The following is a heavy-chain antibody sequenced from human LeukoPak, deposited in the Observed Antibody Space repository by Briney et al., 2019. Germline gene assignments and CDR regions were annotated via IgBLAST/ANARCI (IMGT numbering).Heavy chain of an antibody. V-gene: IGHV1-2*02. J-gene: IGHJ6*03. D-gene: IGHD4-17*01. CDR3: AREDSTVTSDYYYYYMDV. CDR1: GYTFTSYG. Sequence: GASVKVSCKASGYTFTSYGISWVRQAPGQGLEWMGWINPNSGGTNYAQKFQGRVTMTRDTSISTAYMELSRLRSDDTAVYYCAREDSTVTSDYYYYYMDVWGKGTTVTISS. CDR2: INPNSGGT.